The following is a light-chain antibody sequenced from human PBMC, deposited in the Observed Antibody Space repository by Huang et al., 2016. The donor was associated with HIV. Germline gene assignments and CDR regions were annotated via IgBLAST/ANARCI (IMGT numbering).Light chain of an antibody. CDR3: QKYNSAPRT. J-gene: IGKJ3*01. V-gene: IGKV1-27*01. CDR1: QVIANH. Sequence: DIQMTQSPSSLSASVGDRVTISCRASQVIANHLVWYQQRPGKAPKLLIYAASALQSGGPSRFSGSGSGTEFALTISSLQPEDVATYCCQKYNSAPRTFGPGTKVEIK. CDR2: AAS.